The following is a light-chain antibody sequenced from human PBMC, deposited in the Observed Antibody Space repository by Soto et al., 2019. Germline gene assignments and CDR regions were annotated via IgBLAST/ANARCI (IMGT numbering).Light chain of an antibody. V-gene: IGLV2-11*01. J-gene: IGLJ3*02. CDR3: CSYAGTYSWV. CDR2: DVN. CDR1: SSNIGAYKS. Sequence: QSALTQPRSVSGSPGQSVTISCTGTSSNIGAYKSVSWFQQHPGKAPKCIIYDVNKRPSGVPVRFSGSKSGNSASLTISGLQAEDEADYYCCSYAGTYSWVFGGGTKLTVL.